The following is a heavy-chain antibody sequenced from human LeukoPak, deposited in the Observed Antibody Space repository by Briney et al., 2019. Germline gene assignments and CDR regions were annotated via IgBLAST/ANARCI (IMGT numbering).Heavy chain of an antibody. CDR3: TRVHCRGDNCPSFDY. V-gene: IGHV1-18*04. D-gene: IGHD2-15*01. CDR1: GYTFTSFG. CDR2: IGAYNGDT. Sequence: GASVKVSCKPSGYTFTSFGISWVRQAPGQGLEWMGWIGAYNGDTNYAQKFQGRVTMTTDTSTSTAYMDLRSLRSDDTAVYYCTRVHCRGDNCPSFDYWGQGTLVTVSS. J-gene: IGHJ4*02.